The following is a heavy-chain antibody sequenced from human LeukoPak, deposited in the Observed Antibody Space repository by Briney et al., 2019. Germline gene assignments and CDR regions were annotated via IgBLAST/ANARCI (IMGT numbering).Heavy chain of an antibody. CDR2: IKSKTDGGTT. CDR1: GFTFSTYW. J-gene: IGHJ5*02. D-gene: IGHD3-22*01. CDR3: TTDPGYYYDSSGYPNWFDP. Sequence: GGSLRLSCAASGFTFSTYWMTWVRQAPGKGLEWVGRIKSKTDGGTTDYAAPVKGRFTISRDDSKNTLYLQMNSLKTEDTAVYYCTTDPGYYYDSSGYPNWFDPWGQGTLVTVSS. V-gene: IGHV3-15*01.